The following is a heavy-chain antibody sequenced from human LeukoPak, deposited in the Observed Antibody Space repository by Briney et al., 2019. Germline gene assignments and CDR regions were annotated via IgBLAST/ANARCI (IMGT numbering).Heavy chain of an antibody. CDR2: INSDGSSR. Sequence: GGSLRLSCAASGFTFSSYWMHWVRQAPGKGLVWVSRINSDGSSRSYADSVKVRFTISRDNAKNTLYLQMNSRRAEDTAVYYCARSYSYGYASDYWGQGTLVTVSS. D-gene: IGHD5-18*01. CDR1: GFTFSSYW. V-gene: IGHV3-74*01. CDR3: ARSYSYGYASDY. J-gene: IGHJ4*02.